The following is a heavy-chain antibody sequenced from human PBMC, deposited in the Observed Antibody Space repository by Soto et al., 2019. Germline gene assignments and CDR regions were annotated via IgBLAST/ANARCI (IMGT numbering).Heavy chain of an antibody. CDR2: ISAYNGNT. D-gene: IGHD6-6*01. Sequence: ASVKVSCKASGYTFTSYGISWVRQAPGQGLEWMGWISAYNGNTNYAQKLQGRVTMTTDTSTSTAYMELRSLRSDDTAVYYCARSRLSSSSIYYYYGMDVWGQGTTVTVSS. J-gene: IGHJ6*02. V-gene: IGHV1-18*04. CDR1: GYTFTSYG. CDR3: ARSRLSSSSIYYYYGMDV.